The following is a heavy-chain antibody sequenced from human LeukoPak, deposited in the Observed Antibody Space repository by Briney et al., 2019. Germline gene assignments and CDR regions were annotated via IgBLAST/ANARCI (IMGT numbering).Heavy chain of an antibody. J-gene: IGHJ4*02. CDR2: IKPDGSEK. CDR3: ARENYFDY. V-gene: IGHV3-7*04. Sequence: GGSLRLSCAASGFTFSRFWMGWVRQAPGKGLEWVANIKPDGSEKNYGDSVRGRFTISRDNARNSLALQMNSLRVEDTAVYYCARENYFDYWGQGTLVTVSS. CDR1: GFTFSRFW.